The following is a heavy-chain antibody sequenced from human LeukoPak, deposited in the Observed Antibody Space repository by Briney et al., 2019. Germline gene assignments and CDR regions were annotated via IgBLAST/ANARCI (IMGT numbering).Heavy chain of an antibody. V-gene: IGHV4-31*03. CDR3: VRWVYYYDSTGQYDY. D-gene: IGHD3-22*01. CDR2: IYYSGST. Sequence: SQTLSLTCTVSGGSIRSGGYYWSWIRQHPGKGLEWIGYIYYSGSTYYNPSLKSRVTISVDTSKNQFSLKLSSVTAADTAVYYCVRWVYYYDSTGQYDYWGQGTLVTVSS. J-gene: IGHJ4*02. CDR1: GGSIRSGGYY.